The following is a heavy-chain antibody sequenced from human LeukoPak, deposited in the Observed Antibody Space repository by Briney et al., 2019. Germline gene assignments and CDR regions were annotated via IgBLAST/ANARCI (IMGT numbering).Heavy chain of an antibody. Sequence: PGGSLRLSCAASGFTFSSYSMNWVRQAPGKGLEWVAVISYDGSNKYYADSVKGRFTISRDNSKNTLYLQMNSLRAEDTAVYYCAREKPGTTYSLDYWGQGTLVTVSS. CDR2: ISYDGSNK. D-gene: IGHD1-7*01. V-gene: IGHV3-30*03. CDR3: AREKPGTTYSLDY. CDR1: GFTFSSYS. J-gene: IGHJ4*02.